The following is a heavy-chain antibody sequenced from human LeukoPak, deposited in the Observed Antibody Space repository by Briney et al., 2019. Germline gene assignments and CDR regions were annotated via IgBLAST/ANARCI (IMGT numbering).Heavy chain of an antibody. CDR3: ARDGTSFDY. CDR1: GFTFSGYW. CDR2: IKEDGSQK. D-gene: IGHD4-23*01. J-gene: IGHJ4*02. Sequence: GGSLRLSCAASGFTFSGYWMSGVRQAPGMGLEWVANIKEDGSQKYCVDSVKGRFTISRDNAQNSLYLQMNSLRAEDTAVYYCARDGTSFDYWGQGTLVTVSS. V-gene: IGHV3-7*01.